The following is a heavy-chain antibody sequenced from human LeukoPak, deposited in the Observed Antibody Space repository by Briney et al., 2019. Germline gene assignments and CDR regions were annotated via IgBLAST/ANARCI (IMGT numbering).Heavy chain of an antibody. CDR1: GFSFSGYW. Sequence: GGSLRLSCTASGFSFSGYWMSWVRQAPGKGLEWVANINQDGSAQYYVDSVKGQFTISRDNSKNTLYLQMNSLRAEDTAVYYCATRPHGDYPYFDFWGQGTLVTVSS. CDR2: INQDGSAQ. J-gene: IGHJ4*02. CDR3: ATRPHGDYPYFDF. D-gene: IGHD4-17*01. V-gene: IGHV3-7*01.